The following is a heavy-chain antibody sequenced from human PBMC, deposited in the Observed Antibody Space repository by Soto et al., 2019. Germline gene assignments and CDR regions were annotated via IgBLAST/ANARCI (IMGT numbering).Heavy chain of an antibody. Sequence: QVQLVESGGGVVQPGRPLRLSCAASGFTFSSYGMHWVRQAPGKGLEWVALISYDGENKNYVDSVKGRFTISRDNSNNTLYLQMNNLRPEDTAVYYCAKAAAYFDFWGGYYGSWGQVTRVTVSS. CDR1: GFTFSSYG. CDR2: ISYDGENK. J-gene: IGHJ5*02. CDR3: AKAAAYFDFWGGYYGS. V-gene: IGHV3-30*18. D-gene: IGHD3-3*01.